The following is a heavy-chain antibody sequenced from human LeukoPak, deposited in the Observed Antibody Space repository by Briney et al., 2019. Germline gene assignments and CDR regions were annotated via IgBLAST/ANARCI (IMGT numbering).Heavy chain of an antibody. Sequence: SQTVSLTCTVSGGSISSGGYYWSWIRQHPGKGLEWIGYIYYSGSTYYNPSLKSRVTISVDTSKNQFSLKLSSVTAADTAVYYCARVRYGSGTLNFDYWGQGTLVTVSS. J-gene: IGHJ4*02. CDR1: GGSISSGGYY. D-gene: IGHD3-10*01. V-gene: IGHV4-31*03. CDR2: IYYSGST. CDR3: ARVRYGSGTLNFDY.